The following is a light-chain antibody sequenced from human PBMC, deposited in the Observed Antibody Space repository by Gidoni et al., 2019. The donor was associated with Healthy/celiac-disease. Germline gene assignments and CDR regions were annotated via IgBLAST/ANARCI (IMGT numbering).Light chain of an antibody. CDR3: QQYYSTPYT. CDR2: WAS. CDR1: QRVLYSSNNKNY. Sequence: DIVMTQPPDSLVVSLGETATINCKSSQRVLYSSNNKNYLAWYQQKPGQPPKLLIYWASTRESGVADRFSGSGSGTDFTLTISSLQAEDVAVYYCQQYYSTPYTFGQGTKLEIK. V-gene: IGKV4-1*01. J-gene: IGKJ2*01.